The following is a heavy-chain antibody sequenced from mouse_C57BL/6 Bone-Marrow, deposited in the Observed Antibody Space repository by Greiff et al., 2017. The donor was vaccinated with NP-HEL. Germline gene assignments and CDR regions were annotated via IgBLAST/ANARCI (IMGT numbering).Heavy chain of an antibody. V-gene: IGHV7-1*01. CDR3: ARDAANPYYAMDY. CDR1: GFTFSDFY. CDR2: SRNKANDYTT. Sequence: EVKGVESGGGLVQSGRSLRLSCATSGFTFSDFYMAWVRQAPGKGLEWIAASRNKANDYTTEYSASVKGRFIVSRDTSQSILYLQMNALRDEDTAIYYCARDAANPYYAMDYWGQGTSVTVSA. D-gene: IGHD6-1*01. J-gene: IGHJ4*01.